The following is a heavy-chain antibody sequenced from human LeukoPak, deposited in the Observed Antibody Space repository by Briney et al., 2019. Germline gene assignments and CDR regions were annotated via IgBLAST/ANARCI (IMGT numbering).Heavy chain of an antibody. CDR3: ARAAPYSSSFKYFQH. CDR1: GFTFSSYS. CDR2: ISSSSGTI. Sequence: GGSLRLSCAASGFTFSSYSMNWVRQAPGKGLEWVSYISSSSGTIYYADSVKGRFTISRDNAKNSLYLQMNSLRDEDTAVYYCARAAPYSSSFKYFQHWGQGTLVTVSS. D-gene: IGHD6-13*01. J-gene: IGHJ1*01. V-gene: IGHV3-48*02.